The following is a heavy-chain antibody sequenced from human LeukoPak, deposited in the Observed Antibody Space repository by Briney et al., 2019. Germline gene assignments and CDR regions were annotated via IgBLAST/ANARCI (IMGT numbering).Heavy chain of an antibody. CDR3: ARLGYSYGQRRYYYYYYMDV. Sequence: PSQTLSLTCAVSGGSISSGGYSWSWIRQPPGKGLEWIGYIYYSGSTYYNPSLKSRVTISVDTSKNQFSLKLSSVTAADTAVYYCARLGYSYGQRRYYYYYYMDVWGKGTTVTISS. CDR2: IYYSGST. D-gene: IGHD5-18*01. CDR1: GGSISSGGYS. J-gene: IGHJ6*03. V-gene: IGHV4-30-4*07.